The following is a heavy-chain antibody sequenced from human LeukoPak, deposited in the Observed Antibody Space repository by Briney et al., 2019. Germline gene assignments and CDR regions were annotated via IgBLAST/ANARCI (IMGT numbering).Heavy chain of an antibody. CDR3: AREGLWFGGFAATDYYYMDV. CDR2: IYTSGST. D-gene: IGHD3-10*01. J-gene: IGHJ6*03. Sequence: PSETLSLTCTVSGGSISSYYWSWIRQPAGKGLEWIGRIYTSGSTNYNPSLKSRVTMSVDTSKNQFSLKLSSVTAADTAVYYCAREGLWFGGFAATDYYYMDVWGKGTTVTISS. V-gene: IGHV4-4*07. CDR1: GGSISSYY.